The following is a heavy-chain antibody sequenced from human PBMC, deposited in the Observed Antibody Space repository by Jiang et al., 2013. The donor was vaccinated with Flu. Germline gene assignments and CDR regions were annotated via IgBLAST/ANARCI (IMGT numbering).Heavy chain of an antibody. V-gene: IGHV3-23*04. D-gene: IGHD3-10*01. CDR3: AKGGPYFNRGDYFDY. CDR1: GFSFSSYA. J-gene: IGHJ4*02. Sequence: VQLVESGGGLVQPGESLRLSCAASGFSFSSYAMSWVRQAPGKGLEWVSGIGGSSGNTYYADSVKGRFTISRDNSKNTLYLQMNSLRAEDTAVYYCAKGGPYFNRGDYFDYWGQGTLVTVSS. CDR2: IGGSSGNT.